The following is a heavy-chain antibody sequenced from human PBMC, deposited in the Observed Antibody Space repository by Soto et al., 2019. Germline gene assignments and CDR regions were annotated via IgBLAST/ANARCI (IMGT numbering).Heavy chain of an antibody. Sequence: GGSLRLSCAASGFTFSNAWMNWVRQAPGKGLEWVGRIKTKTDGGTTDYAAPVKGRFTISRDDSKNTLYLQMNSLKTEDTAVYYCTTAIGYCSGGSCYYWGQGTLVTVSS. J-gene: IGHJ4*02. CDR3: TTAIGYCSGGSCYY. D-gene: IGHD2-15*01. V-gene: IGHV3-15*07. CDR1: GFTFSNAW. CDR2: IKTKTDGGTT.